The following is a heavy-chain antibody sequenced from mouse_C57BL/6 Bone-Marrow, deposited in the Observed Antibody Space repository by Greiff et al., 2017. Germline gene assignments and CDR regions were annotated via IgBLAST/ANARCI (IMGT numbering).Heavy chain of an antibody. CDR3: TTEGWYFDV. J-gene: IGHJ1*03. V-gene: IGHV14-4*01. Sequence: VQGVESGAELVRPGASVKLSCTASGFNIKDDYMHWVKQRPEQGLEWIGWIDPENGDTEYASKFQGKATITADTSSNTAYLQLSSLTSEDTAVYYCTTEGWYFDVWGTGTTVTVSS. CDR1: GFNIKDDY. CDR2: IDPENGDT.